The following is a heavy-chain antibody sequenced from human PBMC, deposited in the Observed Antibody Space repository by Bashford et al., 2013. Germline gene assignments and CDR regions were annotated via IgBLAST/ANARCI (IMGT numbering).Heavy chain of an antibody. Sequence: VRQAPGKGLEWVGRIGNKAYSSTTEYAASVKGRFIVSRDDSRNSLYLQMNSLKTEDTAVYYCAARTYYDSSGYYDPWGQGPWSPSPQ. D-gene: IGHD3-22*01. CDR3: AARTYYDSSGYYDP. V-gene: IGHV3-72*01. CDR2: IGNKAYSSTT. J-gene: IGHJ5*02.